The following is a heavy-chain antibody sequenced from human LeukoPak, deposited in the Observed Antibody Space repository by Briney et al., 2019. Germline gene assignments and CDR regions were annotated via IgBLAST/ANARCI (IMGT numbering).Heavy chain of an antibody. Sequence: GGSLRLSCAASGFTFSDSAMHWVRQASGKGLEWVGRIRSKANSYAAAYAASVKGRFTISRDDSKNTAYLQMNSLKTEDTAVYYCTSGDYDSSGYYRYYFDYWGQGTLVTVSS. D-gene: IGHD3-22*01. J-gene: IGHJ4*02. CDR1: GFTFSDSA. V-gene: IGHV3-73*01. CDR3: TSGDYDSSGYYRYYFDY. CDR2: IRSKANSYAA.